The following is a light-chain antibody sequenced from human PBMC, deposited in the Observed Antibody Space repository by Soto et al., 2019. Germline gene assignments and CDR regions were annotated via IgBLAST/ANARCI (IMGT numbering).Light chain of an antibody. CDR2: KAS. CDR3: QHYNSYSEA. J-gene: IGKJ1*01. V-gene: IGKV1-5*03. CDR1: QTISSW. Sequence: TQSPAIVSLSPGERATLSCRASQTISSWLAWSQQKPGKAPKLLIYKASTLKSGVPSRFSGSGSGTEFTLTISSLQPDDFATYSCQHYNSYSEAFGQGTKVDIK.